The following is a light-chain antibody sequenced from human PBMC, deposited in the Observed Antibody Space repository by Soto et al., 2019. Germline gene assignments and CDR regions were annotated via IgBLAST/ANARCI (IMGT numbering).Light chain of an antibody. J-gene: IGKJ5*01. CDR2: GAS. V-gene: IGKV3-15*01. CDR3: QQYYDWPIT. CDR1: QSISSL. Sequence: EIVMTQSPATLSVSPGERATLSCRASQSISSLLAWYQQKPGQAPRLLIYGASTRATGIPARFTSSGSGTEFTLTISSLQSEDFAVYYCQQYYDWPITFGQGTRLEIK.